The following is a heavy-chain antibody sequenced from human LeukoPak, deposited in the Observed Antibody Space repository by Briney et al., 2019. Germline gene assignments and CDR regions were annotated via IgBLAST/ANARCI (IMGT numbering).Heavy chain of an antibody. CDR3: ARASDYVWGSYRYWDY. CDR2: ISSSSSYI. D-gene: IGHD3-16*02. Sequence: PGGSLRLSCAASGFTFSSYSMSWVRQAPGKGLEWVSSISSSSSYIYYADSVKGRFTISRDNAKNSLYLQMNSLRAEDTAVYYCARASDYVWGSYRYWDYWGQGTLVTVSS. V-gene: IGHV3-21*01. CDR1: GFTFSSYS. J-gene: IGHJ4*02.